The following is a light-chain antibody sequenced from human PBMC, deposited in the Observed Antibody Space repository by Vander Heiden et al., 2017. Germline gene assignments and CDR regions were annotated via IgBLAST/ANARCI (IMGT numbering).Light chain of an antibody. CDR3: AAWDDSLSGVV. CDR2: RNN. V-gene: IGLV1-47*01. J-gene: IGLJ2*01. Sequence: QSVLTQPPSASGAPGQRVTISCSGSSANIGSNYVFWYQQLPGTAPKLLIYRNNQWPSGVPDRFSGSKSGTSASLAISELRSEDEADYYCAAWDDSLSGVVFGGGTKLTVL. CDR1: SANIGSNY.